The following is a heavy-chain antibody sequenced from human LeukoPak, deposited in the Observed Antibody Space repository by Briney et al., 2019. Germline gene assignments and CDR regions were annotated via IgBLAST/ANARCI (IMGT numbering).Heavy chain of an antibody. D-gene: IGHD3-9*01. CDR1: GLSFSSDA. Sequence: GGSLRLSCAASGLSFSSDAMSWVRHAPGEGMEWDSSVSGSGSRTFYADSGKGRLTISRDNSKNTLYLQMNSLRAEDTGVYYCAKTEDYDILTGYPSAFDYWGQGTLVTVSS. CDR3: AKTEDYDILTGYPSAFDY. CDR2: VSGSGSRT. V-gene: IGHV3-23*01. J-gene: IGHJ4*02.